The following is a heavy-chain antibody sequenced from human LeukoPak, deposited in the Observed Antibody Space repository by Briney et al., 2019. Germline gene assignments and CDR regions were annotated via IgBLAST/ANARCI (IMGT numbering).Heavy chain of an antibody. CDR2: IYSGGST. V-gene: IGHV3-53*01. D-gene: IGHD5-18*01. CDR1: GFTVSSNY. Sequence: PGGSLRLSCAASGFTVSSNYMSWVRQAPGKGLEWVSVIYSGGSTYYADSVKGRFTISRDNSKNTLYLQMNSLRAEDTAVYYCARDLYSYGFDYWGQGTLVIVSS. J-gene: IGHJ4*02. CDR3: ARDLYSYGFDY.